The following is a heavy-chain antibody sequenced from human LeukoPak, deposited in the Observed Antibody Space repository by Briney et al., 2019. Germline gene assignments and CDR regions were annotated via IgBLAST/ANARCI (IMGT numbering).Heavy chain of an antibody. J-gene: IGHJ3*02. CDR2: INPNSGGT. CDR1: GYTFSGYD. Sequence: ASVKVSCKASGYTFSGYDMHWVRQAPGQGLECMGWINPNSGGTDSAQKFQDRVTMARDTSIPTAYMELSRQISDDTAVYYCARSRDDAFDIWGQGTMVTVSS. CDR3: ARSRDDAFDI. V-gene: IGHV1-2*02.